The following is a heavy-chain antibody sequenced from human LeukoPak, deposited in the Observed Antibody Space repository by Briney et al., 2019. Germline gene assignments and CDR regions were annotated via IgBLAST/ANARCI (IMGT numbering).Heavy chain of an antibody. CDR3: ARTPITMIVPFPGAFDI. CDR2: IYPGDSDT. V-gene: IGHV5-51*01. CDR1: GYSFTSYW. Sequence: LGESLKISCKGSGYSFTSYWIGWVRQMPGKGLEWMGIIYPGDSDTRYSPSFQGQVTISADKSISTAYLQWSSLKASDTAMYYCARTPITMIVPFPGAFDIWGQGTMVTVSS. J-gene: IGHJ3*02. D-gene: IGHD3-22*01.